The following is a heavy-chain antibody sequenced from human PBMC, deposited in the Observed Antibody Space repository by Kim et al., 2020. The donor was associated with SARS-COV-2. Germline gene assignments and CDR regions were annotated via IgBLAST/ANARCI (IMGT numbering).Heavy chain of an antibody. V-gene: IGHV3-33*06. J-gene: IGHJ3*02. D-gene: IGHD3-10*01. CDR3: AKDRGGTYAFDI. Sequence: GGSLRLSCAASGFTFSSYGMHWVRQAPGKGLEWVAVIWYDGSNKYYADSVKGRFTISRDNSKNTLYLQMNSLRAEDTAVYYCAKDRGGTYAFDIWGQGTMVTVSS. CDR1: GFTFSSYG. CDR2: IWYDGSNK.